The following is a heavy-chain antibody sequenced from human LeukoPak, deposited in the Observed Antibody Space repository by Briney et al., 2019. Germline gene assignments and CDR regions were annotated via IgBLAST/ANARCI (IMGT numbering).Heavy chain of an antibody. Sequence: PSETLSLTCTVSGGSISSYYWSWIRQPPGKGLEWIGYIYYSGSTNYNPSLKSRVTISVDTSMNQFSLKLSSVTAADTAVYYCARGLRTSFDYWGQGTLVTVSS. J-gene: IGHJ4*02. CDR3: ARGLRTSFDY. V-gene: IGHV4-59*08. CDR2: IYYSGST. CDR1: GGSISSYY.